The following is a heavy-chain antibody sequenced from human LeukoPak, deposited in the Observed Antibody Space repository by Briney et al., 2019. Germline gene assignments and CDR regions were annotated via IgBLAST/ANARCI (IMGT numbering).Heavy chain of an antibody. CDR1: GGSFSGYY. V-gene: IGHV4-34*01. D-gene: IGHD5-12*01. CDR3: ARRGRGYSGYVGY. J-gene: IGHJ4*02. CDR2: INHSGST. Sequence: SETLSLTCAVYGGSFSGYYWSWIRQPPGKGLEWIGEINHSGSTNYNPSLKSRVTISVDTSKNQFSLKLSSVTAADTAVYYCARRGRGYSGYVGYWGQGTLVTVSS.